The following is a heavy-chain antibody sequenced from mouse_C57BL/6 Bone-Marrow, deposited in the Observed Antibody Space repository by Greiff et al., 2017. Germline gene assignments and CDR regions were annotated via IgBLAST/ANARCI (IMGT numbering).Heavy chain of an antibody. V-gene: IGHV5-4*01. CDR3: ARALPYAMDY. CDR1: GFTFSSYA. Sequence: EVQVVESGGGLVKPGGSLKLSCAASGFTFSSYAMSWVRQTPEKRLEWVATISDGGSYTYYPDNVKGRFTISRDNTKNNLYLQMSHLKSEDTAMDYCARALPYAMDYWGQGTSVTVSS. D-gene: IGHD5-5*01. CDR2: ISDGGSYT. J-gene: IGHJ4*01.